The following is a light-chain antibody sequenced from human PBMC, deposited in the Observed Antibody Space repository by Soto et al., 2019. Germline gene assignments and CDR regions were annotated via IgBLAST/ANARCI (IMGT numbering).Light chain of an antibody. V-gene: IGLV2-14*01. CDR2: DVS. CDR1: SSDVGGYTF. J-gene: IGLJ1*01. Sequence: QSVLTQPASVSASPGQSIAIPCTGTSSDVGGYTFVSWYQQHPGKAPKLMIYDVSNRPSGISNRFSGSKSGNTASLTISGLQAEDEADYYCSSYTSRNTYVFGTGTKVTVL. CDR3: SSYTSRNTYV.